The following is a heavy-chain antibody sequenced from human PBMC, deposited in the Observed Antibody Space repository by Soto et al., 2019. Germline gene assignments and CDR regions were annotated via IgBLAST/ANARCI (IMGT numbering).Heavy chain of an antibody. Sequence: EVQLLDSGGGLVQPGGSLRLSCAASGFTFSNYAMHWVRQSPGKGLEWVSVISGSGGDTYYADSVKGRFTISRDKSKNTLYLQMNSLRAEDPAVYYCVKVPLMPYYFDYWGQGTLVTVSS. CDR3: VKVPLMPYYFDY. D-gene: IGHD2-2*01. CDR2: ISGSGGDT. J-gene: IGHJ4*02. CDR1: GFTFSNYA. V-gene: IGHV3-23*01.